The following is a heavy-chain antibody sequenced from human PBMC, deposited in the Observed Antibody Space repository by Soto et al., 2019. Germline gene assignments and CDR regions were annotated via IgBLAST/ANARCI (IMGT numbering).Heavy chain of an antibody. J-gene: IGHJ4*02. Sequence: EVQLLESGGGLAQPGGSLRLSCAASGFTFASYAMAWVRQAPGKGVEWVSGIDASGSRTYYADSVKGRFTISRDNSRNTLFLQMDNLRGEDTAIYYCARGGSGYTWFNEFWGQGTLVTVSS. D-gene: IGHD3-22*01. CDR1: GFTFASYA. V-gene: IGHV3-23*05. CDR3: ARGGSGYTWFNEF. CDR2: IDASGSRT.